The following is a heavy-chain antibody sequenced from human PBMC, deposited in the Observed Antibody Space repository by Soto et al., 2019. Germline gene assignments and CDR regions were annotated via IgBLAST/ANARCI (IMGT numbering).Heavy chain of an antibody. J-gene: IGHJ4*02. Sequence: GGSLRLSCAASGFTVSSNYMSWVRQAPGKGLEWVSVIYSGGSTYYADSVKGRFTISRDNSKNTLYLQMNSLRAEDTAVYYCARDNRAVADTETLDYWGQGTLVTVSS. CDR2: IYSGGST. CDR3: ARDNRAVADTETLDY. D-gene: IGHD6-19*01. CDR1: GFTVSSNY. V-gene: IGHV3-66*01.